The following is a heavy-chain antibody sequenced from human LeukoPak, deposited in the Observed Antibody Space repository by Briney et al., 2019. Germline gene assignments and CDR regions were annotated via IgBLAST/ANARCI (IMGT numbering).Heavy chain of an antibody. CDR1: GFTFSSYA. CDR2: IWYDGSNK. V-gene: IGHV3-33*01. Sequence: GGSLRLSCAASGFTFSSYAMHWVRQAPGNGLKAVAVIWYDGSNKYYADSGKARFTISRANSTTKLYLQMNSLRAEATAVYYCARETLTYFYDSGSRHWGQGTLVTVSS. J-gene: IGHJ4*02. D-gene: IGHD3-10*01. CDR3: ARETLTYFYDSGSRH.